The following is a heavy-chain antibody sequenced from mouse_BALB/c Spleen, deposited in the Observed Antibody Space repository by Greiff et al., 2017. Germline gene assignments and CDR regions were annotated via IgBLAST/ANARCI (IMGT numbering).Heavy chain of an antibody. CDR3: ARGRDYYGSSPFAY. V-gene: IGHV5-6-5*01. CDR1: GFTFSSYA. D-gene: IGHD1-1*01. J-gene: IGHJ3*01. CDR2: ISSGGST. Sequence: VKLVESGGGLVKPGGSLKLSCAASGFTFSSYAMSWVRQTPEKRLEWVASISSGGSTYYPDSVKGRFTISRDNARNILYLQMSSLRSEDTAMYYCARGRDYYGSSPFAYWGQGTLVTVSA.